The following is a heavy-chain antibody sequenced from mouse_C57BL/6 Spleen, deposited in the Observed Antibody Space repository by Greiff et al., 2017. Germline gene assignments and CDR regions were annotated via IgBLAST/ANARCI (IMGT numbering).Heavy chain of an antibody. D-gene: IGHD1-1*01. V-gene: IGHV2-2*01. CDR1: GFSLTSYG. J-gene: IGHJ4*01. CDR3: ARGDYGSSGAMDY. Sequence: VKLEESGPGLVQPSQSLSITCTVSGFSLTSYGVHWVRQSPGKGLEWLGVIWSGGSTDYNAAFISSLSISKDNSKSQVFFKMNSLQADDTAIYYCARGDYGSSGAMDYWGQGTSVTVSS. CDR2: IWSGGST.